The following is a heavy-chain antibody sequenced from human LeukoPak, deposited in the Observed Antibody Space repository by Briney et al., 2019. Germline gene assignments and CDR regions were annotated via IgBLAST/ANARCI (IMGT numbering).Heavy chain of an antibody. CDR1: GFMFSRYR. J-gene: IGHJ4*02. D-gene: IGHD3-9*01. CDR3: VRGADTGYSSDS. CDR2: IKQDESVK. Sequence: GGSLRLSCAGSGFMFSRYRMNWVRQAPGKGLEWVANIKQDESVKVYADSVRGRFSISRDNAENTLYLQMNSLRVEDTAVYYCVRGADTGYSSDSWGQGTLVTVSS. V-gene: IGHV3-7*01.